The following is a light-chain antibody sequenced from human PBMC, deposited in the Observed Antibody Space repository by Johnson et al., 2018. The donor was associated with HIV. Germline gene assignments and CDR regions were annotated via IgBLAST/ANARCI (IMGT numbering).Light chain of an antibody. CDR1: SSNIGNNY. Sequence: QFVLTQPPSLSAAPGQRVTISCSGSSSNIGNNYVSWYQQLPGTAPRLLVYENHRRPSGIPDRFSGSKSGTSATLDITGLQTGDEADYYCGTWDSSLSPSVFVTGTKVTVL. J-gene: IGLJ1*01. V-gene: IGLV1-51*02. CDR3: GTWDSSLSPSV. CDR2: ENH.